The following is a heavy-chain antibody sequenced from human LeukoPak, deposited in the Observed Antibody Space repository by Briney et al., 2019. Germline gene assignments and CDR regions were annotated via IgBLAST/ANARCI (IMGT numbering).Heavy chain of an antibody. CDR3: ARAYCGGDCYSHHYYYYGMDV. V-gene: IGHV3-13*01. CDR2: IGTAGDT. Sequence: GRSLRLSCAASGFTFSSYDMHWVRQATRKGLEWVSAIGTAGDTYYPGSVKGRFTISRENAKNSLYLQMNGLRAGDTAVYYCARAYCGGDCYSHHYYYYGMDVWGQGTTVTVSS. CDR1: GFTFSSYD. D-gene: IGHD2-21*02. J-gene: IGHJ6*02.